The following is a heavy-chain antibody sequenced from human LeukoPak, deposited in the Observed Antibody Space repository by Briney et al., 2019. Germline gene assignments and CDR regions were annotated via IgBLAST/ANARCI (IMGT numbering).Heavy chain of an antibody. Sequence: ASVKVSCKASGYTFTSYAMNWVRQAPGQGLEWMGWINTNTGNPTYAQGFTGRFVFSLDTSVSTAYLQISSLKAEDTAVYYCAREDRHYYDSSGYLDAFDIWGQGTMVTVSS. CDR3: AREDRHYYDSSGYLDAFDI. CDR2: INTNTGNP. D-gene: IGHD3-22*01. J-gene: IGHJ3*02. CDR1: GYTFTSYA. V-gene: IGHV7-4-1*02.